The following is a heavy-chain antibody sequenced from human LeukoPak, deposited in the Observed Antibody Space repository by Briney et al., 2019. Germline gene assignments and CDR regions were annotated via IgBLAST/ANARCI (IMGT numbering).Heavy chain of an antibody. Sequence: SETLSLTCTVSGGSISSYYWSWIRQPPGKGLEWIGYIYYSGSTNYNPSLKSRVTISVDTSKNQFSLKLSSVTAADTAVYYCARVAVVVAATPSDYWGQGTLVTVSS. CDR1: GGSISSYY. CDR3: ARVAVVVAATPSDY. V-gene: IGHV4-59*08. D-gene: IGHD2-15*01. CDR2: IYYSGST. J-gene: IGHJ4*02.